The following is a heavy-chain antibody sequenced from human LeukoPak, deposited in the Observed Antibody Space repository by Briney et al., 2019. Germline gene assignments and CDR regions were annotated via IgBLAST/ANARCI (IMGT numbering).Heavy chain of an antibody. CDR3: ARGLVGHRFDY. J-gene: IGHJ4*02. CDR2: INHSGST. V-gene: IGHV4-34*01. CDR1: GGSFSGYY. D-gene: IGHD2-8*02. Sequence: SETLSLTCAVYGGSFSGYYWSWIRQPPGKGLEWIGEINHSGSTNYNPSLKSRVTISVDTSKNQFSLKLSSVTAADTAVYYCARGLVGHRFDYWGQGTLVTVSS.